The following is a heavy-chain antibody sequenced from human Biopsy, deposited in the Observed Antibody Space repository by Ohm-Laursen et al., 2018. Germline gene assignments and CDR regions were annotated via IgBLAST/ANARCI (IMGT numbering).Heavy chain of an antibody. CDR1: GGSIGSFF. V-gene: IGHV4-59*07. CDR2: IYYSGST. CDR3: ARVGAGAPSIDYFDY. D-gene: IGHD1-26*01. Sequence: SDTLSLTWTVSGGSIGSFFRSWIRQPPGKGLEWIGYIYYSGSTNYNPSLRSRVTISVDRSKNQFSLELSSVTAADTAVYYCARVGAGAPSIDYFDYWGQGALVTVSS. J-gene: IGHJ4*02.